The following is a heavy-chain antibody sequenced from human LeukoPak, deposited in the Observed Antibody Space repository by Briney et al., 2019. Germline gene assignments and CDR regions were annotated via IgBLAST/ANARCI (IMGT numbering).Heavy chain of an antibody. J-gene: IGHJ6*02. Sequence: SETLSLTCAVYGGSFSGYYWSWIRQPPGKGLEWIGEINHRGSTNYNPSLKSRVTISVDTPKNQFSLKLSSVTAADTAVYYCASGYSPYYGMDVWGQGTTVTVSS. CDR1: GGSFSGYY. CDR3: ASGYSPYYGMDV. D-gene: IGHD2-21*01. CDR2: INHRGST. V-gene: IGHV4-34*01.